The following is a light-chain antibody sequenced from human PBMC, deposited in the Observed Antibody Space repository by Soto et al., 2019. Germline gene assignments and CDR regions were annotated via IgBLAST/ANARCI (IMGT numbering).Light chain of an antibody. V-gene: IGKV1-39*01. Sequence: DIQMTQSPSSLSASVGDRVTITCRASQGVSAYLLWYQQRQGRAPKLLIYAASKLLSGVPSRFSGSGSGTNFTLPSSSLQHEDFANYYGQQSYRTPHTFGQGTKLETK. CDR1: QGVSAY. CDR2: AAS. J-gene: IGKJ2*01. CDR3: QQSYRTPHT.